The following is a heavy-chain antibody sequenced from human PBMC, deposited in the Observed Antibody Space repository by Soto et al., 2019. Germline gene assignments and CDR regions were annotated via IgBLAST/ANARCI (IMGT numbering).Heavy chain of an antibody. J-gene: IGHJ4*02. CDR1: GGSLSSYY. Sequence: PSETLSLTCVVSGGSLSSYYWSWIRQPPGKGLEWIGYIYYSGSTNYNPSLKSRVTISVHTSNNQFSLELSSVTAADTAVYYCARGLISGSHYSGGWYYFDSWGQGTQVTVSS. D-gene: IGHD1-26*01. V-gene: IGHV4-59*12. CDR2: IYYSGST. CDR3: ARGLISGSHYSGGWYYFDS.